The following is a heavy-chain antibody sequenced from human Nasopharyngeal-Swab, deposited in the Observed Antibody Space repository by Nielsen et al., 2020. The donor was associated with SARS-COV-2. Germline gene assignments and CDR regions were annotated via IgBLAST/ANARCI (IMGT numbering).Heavy chain of an antibody. J-gene: IGHJ6*02. CDR2: MYYSGST. CDR1: GGSVSSYY. CDR3: ARDEEMATTDYGMDV. V-gene: IGHV4-59*02. D-gene: IGHD5-24*01. Sequence: SETLSLTCTVSGGSVSSYYWSWIRQPPGKGLEWIGYMYYSGSTNYNPSLKSRVTISVDTSKNQFSLKLSSVTAADTAVYYCARDEEMATTDYGMDVWGQGTTVTVSS.